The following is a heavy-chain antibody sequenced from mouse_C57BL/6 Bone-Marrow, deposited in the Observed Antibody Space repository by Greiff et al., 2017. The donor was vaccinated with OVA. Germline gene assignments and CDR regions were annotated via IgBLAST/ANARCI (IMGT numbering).Heavy chain of an antibody. CDR3: ARRGFGNPFAY. CDR1: GFTFSSYG. Sequence: EVQRVESGGDLVKPGGSLKLSCAASGFTFSSYGMSWVRQTPDKRLEWVATISSGGSYTYYPDSVKGRFTISRDNAKNTLYLQMSSLKSEDTAMYYCARRGFGNPFAYWGQGTLVTVSA. V-gene: IGHV5-6*01. CDR2: ISSGGSYT. D-gene: IGHD2-1*01. J-gene: IGHJ3*01.